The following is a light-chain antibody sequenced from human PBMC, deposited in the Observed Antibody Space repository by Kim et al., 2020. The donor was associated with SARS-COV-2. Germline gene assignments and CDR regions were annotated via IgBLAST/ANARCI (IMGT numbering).Light chain of an antibody. CDR3: CSFARTNTLL. J-gene: IGLJ2*01. CDR1: NTDIGSYNL. CDR2: EVF. V-gene: IGLV2-23*01. Sequence: QSALTQPASVSGSPGQSITISCTGTNTDIGSYNLVSWYQQHPGKAPELMIYEVFKRPSGVSDRFSGSKSGNTASLTISGLQADDEADYYCCSFARTNTLLFGGGTQLTVL.